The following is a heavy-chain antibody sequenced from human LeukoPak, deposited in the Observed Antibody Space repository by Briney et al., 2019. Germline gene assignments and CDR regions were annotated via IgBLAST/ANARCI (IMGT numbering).Heavy chain of an antibody. CDR2: IYSGGNT. J-gene: IGHJ1*01. CDR1: GFTVSNNY. V-gene: IGHV3-53*01. D-gene: IGHD3-16*02. Sequence: PGGSLRLSCAASGFTVSNNYMNWVRQAPGKGLEWVSVIYSGGNTYYADSVKGRFTISRDNSKNTLYLQMSSLRAEDTAAYYCARGTRYIPFQYWGQGTLVTVSS. CDR3: ARGTRYIPFQY.